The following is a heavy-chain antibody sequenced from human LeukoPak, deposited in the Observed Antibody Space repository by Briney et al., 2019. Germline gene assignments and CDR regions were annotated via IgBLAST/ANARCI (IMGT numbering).Heavy chain of an antibody. CDR3: ARRDGSGSLRGVLY. V-gene: IGHV4-39*01. CDR2: IYYSGST. CDR1: GGSISSSSYY. J-gene: IGHJ4*02. Sequence: KPSETLSLTCTVSGGSISSSSYYWGWIRQPPGKGLEWIGSIYYSGSTYYNPSLKSRVTISVDTSKNQFSLKLSSVTAADTAVYYCARRDGSGSLRGVLYWGQGTLVTVSS. D-gene: IGHD3-10*01.